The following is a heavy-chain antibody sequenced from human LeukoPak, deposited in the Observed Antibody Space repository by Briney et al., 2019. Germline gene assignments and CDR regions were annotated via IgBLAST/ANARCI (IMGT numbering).Heavy chain of an antibody. J-gene: IGHJ4*02. CDR3: AREYCTSTSCYNYFDY. CDR2: IYSGGRV. CDR1: GFTVSSNY. Sequence: TGGSLRLSCAASGFTVSSNYMSWVRQAPGKGLEWVSVIYSGGRVYYADSVKGRFTISRDSSKNTLYLQMNSLRAEDTAVYHCAREYCTSTSCYNYFDYWGQGTLVSVSS. V-gene: IGHV3-53*01. D-gene: IGHD2-2*02.